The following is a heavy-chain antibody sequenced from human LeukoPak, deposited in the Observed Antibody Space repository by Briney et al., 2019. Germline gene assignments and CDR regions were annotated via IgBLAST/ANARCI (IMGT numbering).Heavy chain of an antibody. CDR3: ARQRHYGYYHESSSDAFDL. J-gene: IGHJ3*01. CDR2: INGDGNNT. V-gene: IGHV3-74*01. CDR1: GFSFRIYW. D-gene: IGHD3-22*01. Sequence: GGSLRLSCAASGFSFRIYWMHWVRQAPGKGLVWVSRINGDGNNTNYADSVKGRFTISRDNAKNTLNLQMNSLRAEDTAVYYCARQRHYGYYHESSSDAFDLWGRGTMVTVSS.